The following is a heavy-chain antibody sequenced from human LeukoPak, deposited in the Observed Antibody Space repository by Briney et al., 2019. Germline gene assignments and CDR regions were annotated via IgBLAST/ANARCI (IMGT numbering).Heavy chain of an antibody. Sequence: SVTVSCTASGGTFSIYAISWVRQAPGQGLEWMGRIIPILGIANYAQKFQGRVTITADKSTSTAYMELSSLRSEDTAVYYCARVGVVVILGYYYYGMDVWGQGTTVTVSS. CDR1: GGTFSIYA. CDR2: IIPILGIA. D-gene: IGHD3-22*01. V-gene: IGHV1-69*04. CDR3: ARVGVVVILGYYYYGMDV. J-gene: IGHJ6*02.